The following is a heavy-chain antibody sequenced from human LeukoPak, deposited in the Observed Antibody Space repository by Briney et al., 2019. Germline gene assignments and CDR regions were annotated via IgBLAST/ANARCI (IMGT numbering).Heavy chain of an antibody. CDR3: AREAREGHVFEI. Sequence: ASVKVSCKASGYTFTSYDINWVRQATGQGLEWMGWMNPNSGNTGYAQKFQGRVTMTRNTSISTAYMELSSLRSEDTAVYYCAREAREGHVFEIWGQGTMVTVSS. CDR1: GYTFTSYD. V-gene: IGHV1-8*01. J-gene: IGHJ3*02. D-gene: IGHD5-24*01. CDR2: MNPNSGNT.